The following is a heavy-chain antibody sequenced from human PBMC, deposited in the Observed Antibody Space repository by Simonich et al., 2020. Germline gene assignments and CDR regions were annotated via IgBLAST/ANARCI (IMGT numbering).Heavy chain of an antibody. CDR3: ARGGLADRRIVYYYYMDV. J-gene: IGHJ6*03. V-gene: IGHV1-69*06. D-gene: IGHD2-15*01. CDR2: SIPVPVKA. Sequence: QVQLVQSGAEVKKPGSSVKVSCKASGGTFSSYALSWVRQAPGQGLEWKRGSIPVPVKANYAQKCQGRGTITADKSTSTADMELSSLRSEDTAVYYCARGGLADRRIVYYYYMDVWGKGTTVTVSS. CDR1: GGTFSSYA.